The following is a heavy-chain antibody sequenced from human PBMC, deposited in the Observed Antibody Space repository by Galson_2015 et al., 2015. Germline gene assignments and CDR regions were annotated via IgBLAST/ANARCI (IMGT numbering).Heavy chain of an antibody. Sequence: SLRLSCAASGFPFSNYAMHWVRQAPGKGLEWVAVISYDGSDKYYADSVKGRFTISRDNSENTLYLQMNSLRADDTAVYYCARDRAGVPEIEYWGQGTLVTVSS. V-gene: IGHV3-30*04. CDR1: GFPFSNYA. J-gene: IGHJ4*02. CDR3: ARDRAGVPEIEY. D-gene: IGHD1-14*01. CDR2: ISYDGSDK.